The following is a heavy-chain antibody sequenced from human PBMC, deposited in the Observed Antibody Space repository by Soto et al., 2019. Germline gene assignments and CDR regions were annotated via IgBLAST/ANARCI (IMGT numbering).Heavy chain of an antibody. D-gene: IGHD6-13*01. CDR2: IYWDDDK. CDR3: AHMNHGYSSSSATGMDV. Sequence: QITLKESGPTLVKPTQTLTLTCTFSGFSLSTSGVGVGWIRQPPGKALEWLALIYWDDDKRYSPSLKSRLTIPKHPSKYQVVLTRPNMDPVDTATYYCAHMNHGYSSSSATGMDVWGQGTTVTVSS. CDR1: GFSLSTSGVG. V-gene: IGHV2-5*02. J-gene: IGHJ6*02.